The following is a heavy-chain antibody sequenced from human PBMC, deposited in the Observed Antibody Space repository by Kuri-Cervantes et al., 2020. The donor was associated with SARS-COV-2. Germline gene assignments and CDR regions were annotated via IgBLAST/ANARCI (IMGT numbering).Heavy chain of an antibody. J-gene: IGHJ6*03. CDR1: GFTFSSYA. D-gene: IGHD3-3*01. CDR3: ARDFDDLYYYYYMDG. CDR2: ISYDGSNK. Sequence: GGSLRLSCAASGFTFSSYAMHWVRQAPGKGLEWVAVISYDGSNKYYADSVKGRFTISRDNSKNTLYLQMNSLRAEDTAVYYCARDFDDLYYYYYMDGWGKGTTVTVSS. V-gene: IGHV3-30-3*01.